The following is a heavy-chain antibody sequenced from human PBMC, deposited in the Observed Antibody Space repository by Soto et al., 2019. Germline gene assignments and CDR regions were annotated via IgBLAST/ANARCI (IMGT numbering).Heavy chain of an antibody. Sequence: PGGSLRLSCAASGFTFSNAWMSWVRQAPGKGLEWVGRIKSKTDGGTTDYAAPVKGRFTISRGDSKNTLYLQMNSLKTEDTAVYYCTTVFWSGYYVGNYYYGMDVWGQGTTVTVSS. CDR1: GFTFSNAW. CDR3: TTVFWSGYYVGNYYYGMDV. V-gene: IGHV3-15*01. CDR2: IKSKTDGGTT. J-gene: IGHJ6*02. D-gene: IGHD3-3*01.